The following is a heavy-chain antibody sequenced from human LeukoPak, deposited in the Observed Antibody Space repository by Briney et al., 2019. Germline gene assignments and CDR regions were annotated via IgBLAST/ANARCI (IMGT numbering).Heavy chain of an antibody. Sequence: PSETLSLTCAVYGGSFSGYYWSWIRQPPGKGLEWIGEINHSGSTNYNPSLKSRVTISVDTSKNQFSLKLSSVTAADTAVYYCARARVTRSIVAIDYWGQGTLVTVSS. CDR3: ARARVTRSIVAIDY. D-gene: IGHD5-12*01. CDR2: INHSGST. V-gene: IGHV4-34*01. J-gene: IGHJ4*02. CDR1: GGSFSGYY.